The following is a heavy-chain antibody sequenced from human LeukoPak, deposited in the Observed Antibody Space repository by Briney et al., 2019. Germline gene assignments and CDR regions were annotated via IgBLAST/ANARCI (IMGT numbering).Heavy chain of an antibody. CDR3: ARGRRPRPYCSGGSCHKYYYYYYMDV. Sequence: ASVKVSCKASGYTFTSYDINWVRQATGQGLEWMGWMNPNSGNTGYAQKFQGRVTITRNTSISTAYMELSSLRSEDTAVYYCARGRRPRPYCSGGSCHKYYYYYYMDVWGKGTTVTISS. D-gene: IGHD2-15*01. CDR1: GYTFTSYD. V-gene: IGHV1-8*03. CDR2: MNPNSGNT. J-gene: IGHJ6*03.